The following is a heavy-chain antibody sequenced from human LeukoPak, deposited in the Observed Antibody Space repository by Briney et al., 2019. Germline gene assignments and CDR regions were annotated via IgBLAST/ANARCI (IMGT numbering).Heavy chain of an antibody. CDR1: GFSFRRHP. Sequence: GGSLRLSCAAAGFSFRRHPMFWVRQAPGKSLEWLPFIRFDGSETDYADSVKGRFTISRDNSKDTLYLQMNSLRAEDTARYYCASRPSGSDWGPFDFWGQGTLVSVSS. V-gene: IGHV3-30*02. D-gene: IGHD5-12*01. J-gene: IGHJ4*02. CDR3: ASRPSGSDWGPFDF. CDR2: IRFDGSET.